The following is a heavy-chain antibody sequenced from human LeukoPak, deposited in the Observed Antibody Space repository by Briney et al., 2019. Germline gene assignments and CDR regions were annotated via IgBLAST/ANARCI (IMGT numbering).Heavy chain of an antibody. D-gene: IGHD3-3*01. V-gene: IGHV4-59*01. Sequence: SETLSLTCTVSGGSISSYYWSWIRQPPGKGLEWIGYIYYSGSTNYNPSLKSRVAISVDTSKNQFSLKLTSVTAADTAVYYCARGVPEYYDFWSGYFYYFDYWGQGTLVTVSS. CDR2: IYYSGST. CDR1: GGSISSYY. J-gene: IGHJ4*02. CDR3: ARGVPEYYDFWSGYFYYFDY.